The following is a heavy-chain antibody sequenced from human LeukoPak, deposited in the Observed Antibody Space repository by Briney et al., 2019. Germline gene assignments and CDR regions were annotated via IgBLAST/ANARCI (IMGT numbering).Heavy chain of an antibody. V-gene: IGHV3-30-3*01. D-gene: IGHD6-6*01. CDR2: ISYDGSNK. CDR1: GFTFSSYA. J-gene: IGHJ4*02. Sequence: GGSLRLSCAASGFTFSSYAMHWVRQAPGKGLEWVAVISYDGSNKYYADSVKGRFTISRDNSKNTLYLQMNSLRAEDTAVYYCARGRGYSSSPIYFDYWGQGTLVTVSS. CDR3: ARGRGYSSSPIYFDY.